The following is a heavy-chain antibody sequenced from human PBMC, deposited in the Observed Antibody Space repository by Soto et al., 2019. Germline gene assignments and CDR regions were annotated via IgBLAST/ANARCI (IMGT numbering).Heavy chain of an antibody. CDR3: AKDLWDTYYYDSSGYYSGPGAGFDY. Sequence: GSLRLSCAASGFTFSTYWMSWVRQAPGKGLEWVANIKQDGSNKYYADSVKGRFTISRDNSKNTLYLQMNSLRAEDTAVYYCAKDLWDTYYYDSSGYYSGPGAGFDYWGQGTLVTVSS. J-gene: IGHJ4*02. CDR1: GFTFSTYW. CDR2: IKQDGSNK. D-gene: IGHD3-22*01. V-gene: IGHV3-7*01.